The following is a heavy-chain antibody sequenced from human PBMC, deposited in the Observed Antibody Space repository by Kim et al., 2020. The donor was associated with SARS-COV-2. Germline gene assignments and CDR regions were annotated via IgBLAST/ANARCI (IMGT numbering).Heavy chain of an antibody. CDR2: TYYSWSI. CDR1: GYSISSSNW. Sequence: SETLSLTCAVSGYSISSSNWWGWIRQPPGKGLEWIGYTYYSWSIYYNPSLKSRVTMSVDTSKNHFSLKLSPVTPVSTAVYYCARNVVGAWYFDFWGQGTLVTVSS. V-gene: IGHV4-28*05. CDR3: ARNVVGAWYFDF. J-gene: IGHJ4*02. D-gene: IGHD2-15*01.